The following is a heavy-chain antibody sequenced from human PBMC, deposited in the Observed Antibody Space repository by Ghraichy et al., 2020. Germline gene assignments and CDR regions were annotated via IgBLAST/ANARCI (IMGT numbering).Heavy chain of an antibody. CDR1: GFTFSSYG. J-gene: IGHJ6*02. Sequence: GGSLRLSCAASGFTFSSYGMHWVRQAPGKGLEWVAVISYDGSNKYYADSVKGRFTISRDNSKNTLYLQMNSLRAEDTAVYYCAKDTVTTVVDYYGMDVWGQGTTVTVSS. CDR2: ISYDGSNK. CDR3: AKDTVTTVVDYYGMDV. V-gene: IGHV3-30*18. D-gene: IGHD4-17*01.